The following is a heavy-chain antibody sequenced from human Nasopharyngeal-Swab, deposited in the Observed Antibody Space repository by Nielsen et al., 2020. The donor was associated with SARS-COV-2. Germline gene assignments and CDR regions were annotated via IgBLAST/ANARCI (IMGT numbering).Heavy chain of an antibody. D-gene: IGHD1-26*01. CDR3: AWEELALVGATFDY. V-gene: IGHV1-69*04. Sequence: SVKVSCKASGGTFSSYAISWVRQAPGQGLEWMGRIIPILGIANYAQKFQGRVTITADKSTSTAYMELSSLRSEDTAVYYCAWEELALVGATFDYWGQGTLVTVSS. J-gene: IGHJ4*02. CDR1: GGTFSSYA. CDR2: IIPILGIA.